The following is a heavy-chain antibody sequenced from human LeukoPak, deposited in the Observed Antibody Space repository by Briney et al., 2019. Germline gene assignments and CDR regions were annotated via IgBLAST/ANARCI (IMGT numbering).Heavy chain of an antibody. CDR2: IKQDGSEE. CDR3: ARDPYSSTWSYGMDV. CDR1: GFTFSNYW. J-gene: IGHJ6*02. Sequence: GGSLRLSCAASGFTFSNYWTSWVRQAPGKGLEWVANIKQDGSEEVYVDSVKGRFTISRDNAKNSLFLQMNTLRAEGTAVYYCARDPYSSTWSYGMDVWGQGTTVTVSS. D-gene: IGHD6-6*01. V-gene: IGHV3-7*05.